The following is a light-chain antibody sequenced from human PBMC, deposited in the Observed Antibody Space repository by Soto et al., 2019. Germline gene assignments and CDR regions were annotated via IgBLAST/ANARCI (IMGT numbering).Light chain of an antibody. J-gene: IGKJ4*01. CDR3: QQYNSYLLT. V-gene: IGKV1-5*03. CDR1: QSISSW. CDR2: KAS. Sequence: DIQMTQYPSTLSASVGDRVTNTCRASQSISSWLAWYQQKPGKAPKLLIYKASSLESGVPSRFSGSGSGTEFTLTISSLQPDDFATYYCQQYNSYLLTFGGGTKVEIK.